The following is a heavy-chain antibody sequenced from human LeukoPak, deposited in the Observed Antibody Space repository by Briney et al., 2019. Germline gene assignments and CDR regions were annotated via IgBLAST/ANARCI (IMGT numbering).Heavy chain of an antibody. D-gene: IGHD4-17*01. V-gene: IGHV3-23*01. CDR3: AVPDYAGRRDYYYFMDV. J-gene: IGHJ6*03. CDR2: VSGCGGSK. Sequence: PGGSLRLSCAASVFTLYIYDMTWVLQARGKGLEWFSGVSGCGGSKYYADSVKGRFSISRDNSKNTLYLQMNSLRAEDTAVYYCAVPDYAGRRDYYYFMDVWGKGTTVTVSS. CDR1: VFTLYIYD.